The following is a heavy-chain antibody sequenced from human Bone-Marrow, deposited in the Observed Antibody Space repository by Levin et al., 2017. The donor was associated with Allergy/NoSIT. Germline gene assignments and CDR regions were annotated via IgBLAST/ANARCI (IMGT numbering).Heavy chain of an antibody. D-gene: IGHD1-14*01. V-gene: IGHV1-8*01. CDR2: MNPNTGTT. CDR3: ARGDSTNSATAESFRH. CDR1: GYTFSSYD. Sequence: PVASVKVSCKASGYTFSSYDINWVRQAPGQGLQWVGWMNPNTGTTGNTHNFEGRVNMTRDISISTAYLELRSLRPDDTAGYFCARGDSTNSATAESFRHWGQGTLVTVSS. J-gene: IGHJ1*01.